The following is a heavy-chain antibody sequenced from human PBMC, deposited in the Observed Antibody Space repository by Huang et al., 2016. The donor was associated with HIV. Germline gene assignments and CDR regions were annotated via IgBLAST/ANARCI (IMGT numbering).Heavy chain of an antibody. D-gene: IGHD2-15*01. CDR3: AKESRWFSDFDQ. CDR1: GFIFSNFG. Sequence: QVQLVESGGGVVQPGTSLRLSCAASGFIFSNFGLHWVRQAPCKGLEWVAVISYDGRSARYSDSVKGRFTISRDNDKNTLSLEMNRLRHDDTAVYYCAKESRWFSDFDQWGQGTLVTVSS. J-gene: IGHJ5*02. CDR2: ISYDGRSA. V-gene: IGHV3-30*18.